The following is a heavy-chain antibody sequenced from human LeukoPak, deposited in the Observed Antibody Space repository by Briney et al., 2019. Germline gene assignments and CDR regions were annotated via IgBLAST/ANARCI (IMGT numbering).Heavy chain of an antibody. CDR1: GFTFSSYA. D-gene: IGHD6-13*01. Sequence: PGRSLRLSCAASGFTFSSYAMSWVRQAPGKGLEWVSAISGSGGSTYYADSVKGRFTISRDNSKNTLYLQMNSLRAEDTAVYYCAKDSSSWYDLSNFDYWGQGTLVTVSS. J-gene: IGHJ4*02. CDR3: AKDSSSWYDLSNFDY. V-gene: IGHV3-23*01. CDR2: ISGSGGST.